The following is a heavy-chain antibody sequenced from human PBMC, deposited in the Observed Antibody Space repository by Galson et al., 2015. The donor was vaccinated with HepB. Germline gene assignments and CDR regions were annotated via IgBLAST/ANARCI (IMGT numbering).Heavy chain of an antibody. CDR2: ISYDGSNK. V-gene: IGHV3-30-3*01. J-gene: IGHJ4*02. D-gene: IGHD3-22*01. Sequence: SLRLSCAASGFTFSSYAMHWVRQAPGKGLEWVAVISYDGSNKYYADSVKGRFTISRDNSKNTLYLQMNSLRAEDTAVYYCARGLDSSGYYFFYWGQGTLVTVSS. CDR1: GFTFSSYA. CDR3: ARGLDSSGYYFFY.